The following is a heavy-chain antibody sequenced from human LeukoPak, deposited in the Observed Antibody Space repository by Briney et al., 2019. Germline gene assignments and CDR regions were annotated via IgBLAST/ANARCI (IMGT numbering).Heavy chain of an antibody. CDR1: GESFSGYY. Sequence: KPSETLSLTCAVYGESFSGYYWSWIRQPPGKGLEWIGEINHSGSTNYNPSLKSRVTISVDTSKNQFSLKLSSVTAADTAVYYCARGRRRGAILNWFDPWGQGTLVTVSS. J-gene: IGHJ5*02. V-gene: IGHV4-34*01. CDR3: ARGRRRGAILNWFDP. CDR2: INHSGST. D-gene: IGHD3-10*01.